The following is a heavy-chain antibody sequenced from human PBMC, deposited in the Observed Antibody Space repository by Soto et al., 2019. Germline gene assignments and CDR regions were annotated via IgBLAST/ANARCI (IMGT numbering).Heavy chain of an antibody. CDR2: IIPISGRT. CDR1: GGTFSSLG. Sequence: QVQLVQSGAEVKRPGSSVKVSCEASGGTFSSLGFTWVRQAPGPGLEWMGGIIPISGRTTFAPKFLGRVTITADESTRTTYMELTALTSGDTAIYYCATRGTQGRWLEFADYWGQGTLVTVSS. D-gene: IGHD5-12*01. V-gene: IGHV1-69*01. CDR3: ATRGTQGRWLEFADY. J-gene: IGHJ4*02.